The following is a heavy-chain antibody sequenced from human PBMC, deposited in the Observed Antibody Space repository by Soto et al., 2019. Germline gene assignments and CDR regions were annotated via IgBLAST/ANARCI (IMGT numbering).Heavy chain of an antibody. D-gene: IGHD2-8*01. J-gene: IGHJ4*02. CDR3: AKDPIARVWGWADY. CDR2: ISGSGGIT. Sequence: EVQLLESGGGLVQPGGSLRLSCAASGFTFSTYAMNWVRQAPGKGLEWVSVISGSGGITYYADSVKGRFTISRDNSKNTLYLQMNSLSAEYTAVYYCAKDPIARVWGWADYWGQGTLVTVSS. CDR1: GFTFSTYA. V-gene: IGHV3-23*01.